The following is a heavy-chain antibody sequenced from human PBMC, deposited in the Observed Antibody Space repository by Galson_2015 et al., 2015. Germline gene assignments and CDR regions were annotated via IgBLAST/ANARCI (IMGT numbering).Heavy chain of an antibody. CDR1: EFTFSGYR. Sequence: SLRLSCAASEFTFSGYRVSWVRQAPGKGLEWVSYIISNGSRIYYADSVKGRFTTSRDNAKNSLYLQMNSLRAGDTAVYYCRFVMLYGTDAFDIWGQGTLVTLSS. V-gene: IGHV3-48*03. J-gene: IGHJ3*02. D-gene: IGHD2-8*01. CDR2: IISNGSRI. CDR3: RFVMLYGTDAFDI.